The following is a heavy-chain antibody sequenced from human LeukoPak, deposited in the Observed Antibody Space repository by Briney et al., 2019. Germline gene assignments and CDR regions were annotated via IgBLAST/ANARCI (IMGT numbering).Heavy chain of an antibody. CDR3: AKTYDGSGYYYDSDY. J-gene: IGHJ4*02. V-gene: IGHV3-23*01. CDR2: ISGSGDTT. CDR1: GFTFSTYA. D-gene: IGHD3-22*01. Sequence: GGSLRLSCAASGFTFSTYAMSWVRQAPGKGLEWVSAISGSGDTTYYADSVKGRFTISRDNSKNTLYLQMISLRAEDTAVYYCAKTYDGSGYYYDSDYWGQGTLVTVSS.